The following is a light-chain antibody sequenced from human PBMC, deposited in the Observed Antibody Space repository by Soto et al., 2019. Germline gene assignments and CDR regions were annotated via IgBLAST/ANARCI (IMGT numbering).Light chain of an antibody. Sequence: QAGMTEPRSVSGSPGQSGTISCTGTSSDVGGYNYVSWYQQHPAKAPKLMIYDVSKRPSGVPDRFSGSKSGNTASLTISGLQAEDEADYYCCSYAGSYPVVFGGGTKVTVL. CDR3: CSYAGSYPVV. CDR2: DVS. V-gene: IGLV2-11*01. J-gene: IGLJ2*01. CDR1: SSDVGGYNY.